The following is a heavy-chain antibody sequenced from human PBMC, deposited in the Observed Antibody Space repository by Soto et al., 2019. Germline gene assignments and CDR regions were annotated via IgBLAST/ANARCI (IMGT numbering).Heavy chain of an antibody. V-gene: IGHV3-30-3*01. CDR1: GFTFSSYA. CDR2: ISYDGSNK. D-gene: IGHD4-4*01. Sequence: GGSLRLSCAASGFTFSSYAMHWVRQAPGKGLEWVAVISYDGSNKYYADSVKGRFTISRDNSKNTLYLQMNSLRAEDTAVYYCASLVATTVTTPLDYWGQGTLVTVSS. CDR3: ASLVATTVTTPLDY. J-gene: IGHJ4*02.